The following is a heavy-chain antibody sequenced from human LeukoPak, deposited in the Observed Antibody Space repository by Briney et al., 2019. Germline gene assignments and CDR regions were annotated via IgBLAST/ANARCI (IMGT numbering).Heavy chain of an antibody. CDR2: IYHTGST. CDR3: ARIMNYGAYLYYGLDV. CDR1: GVSISGYY. J-gene: IGHJ6*02. D-gene: IGHD3-10*01. Sequence: SETLSLTCTVSGVSISGYYWSWIRQPPGKGLEWIGYIYHTGSTKYNPSLESRVSLSLDASRKQFSLNLSSVTAADTAVYYCARIMNYGAYLYYGLDVWGQGTTVTVSS. V-gene: IGHV4-59*01.